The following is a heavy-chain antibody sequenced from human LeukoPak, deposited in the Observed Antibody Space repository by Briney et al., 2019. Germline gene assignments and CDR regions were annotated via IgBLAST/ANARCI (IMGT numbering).Heavy chain of an antibody. CDR3: ARGITMVRGVETPNFDY. V-gene: IGHV4-59*01. CDR2: TFYSGST. Sequence: SETLSPTCTVSAPSPSSYYWSWIRQPPGNGLEWIGYTFYSGSTNYNPSLKSRVTISVDTSKNQFSLKLSSVTAADTAVYYCARGITMVRGVETPNFDYWGQGTLVTVSS. D-gene: IGHD3-10*01. J-gene: IGHJ4*02. CDR1: APSPSSYY.